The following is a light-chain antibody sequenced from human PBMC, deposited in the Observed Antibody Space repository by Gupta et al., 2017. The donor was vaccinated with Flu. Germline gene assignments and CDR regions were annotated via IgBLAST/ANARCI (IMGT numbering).Light chain of an antibody. CDR1: KLGNNF. Sequence: SPGQTASISCSGDKLGNNFVSWYQQKPGQSPMLVIYQDTKRPSGIPERFSGSNSGNTATLXIXGTQAMXEADFYCQTWDSNTGVFGGGTKLTVL. CDR2: QDT. J-gene: IGLJ2*01. V-gene: IGLV3-1*01. CDR3: QTWDSNTGV.